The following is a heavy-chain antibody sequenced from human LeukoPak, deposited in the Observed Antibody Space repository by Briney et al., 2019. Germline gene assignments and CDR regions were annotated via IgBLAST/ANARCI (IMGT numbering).Heavy chain of an antibody. D-gene: IGHD1-26*01. CDR3: ARAYSERYGLGYYYMDV. V-gene: IGHV3-21*01. CDR1: GFTFSTYS. Sequence: GGSLRLSCAASGFTFSTYSMNWVRQAPGKGLEWVSSISSSSSYIYYADSVKGRFTISRDNAKKSVYLQMNSLSAEDTAVYYCARAYSERYGLGYYYMDVWGKGTTVTISS. CDR2: ISSSSSYI. J-gene: IGHJ6*03.